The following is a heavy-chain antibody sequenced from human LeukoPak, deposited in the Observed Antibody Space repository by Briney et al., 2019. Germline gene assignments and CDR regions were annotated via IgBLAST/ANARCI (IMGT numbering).Heavy chain of an antibody. Sequence: PGGSLRLSCAASGFTFSSYGMHWVRQAPGKGLEWVAVIWYDGSNKYYADSVKGRFTISRDNSKNTLYLQMNSLRAEDTAVYYCAREEDSGRPWAYFDYWGQGTLVTVSS. D-gene: IGHD1-26*01. J-gene: IGHJ4*02. CDR3: AREEDSGRPWAYFDY. V-gene: IGHV3-33*08. CDR2: IWYDGSNK. CDR1: GFTFSSYG.